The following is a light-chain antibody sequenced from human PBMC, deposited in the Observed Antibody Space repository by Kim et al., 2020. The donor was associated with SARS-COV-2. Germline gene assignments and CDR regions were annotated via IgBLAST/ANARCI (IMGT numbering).Light chain of an antibody. V-gene: IGLV4-60*03. CDR3: ETWDSNTWV. CDR2: VEGSGSY. CDR1: SGHSSYI. Sequence: QSVLTQSSSASASLGSSVKLTCTLSSGHSSYIIAWHQQQPGKAPRYLMKVEGSGSYNKGSGVPDRFSGSSSGADRYLTISNLQSEDEGDYYCETWDSNTWVFGGGTQLTVL. J-gene: IGLJ3*02.